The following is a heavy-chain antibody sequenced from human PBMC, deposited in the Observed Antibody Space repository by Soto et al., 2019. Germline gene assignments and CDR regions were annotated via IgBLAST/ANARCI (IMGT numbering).Heavy chain of an antibody. J-gene: IGHJ6*02. CDR3: ARGTLALTAPADLFDDSMDV. Sequence: QVQLVQSGAEVRKPGASVKVSCKASGYTFSNYFIHWVRQAPGHGLKSLGWINLNTGGSISAQSFRGRVPTTGDTSMSTALVALSSLTTDDTAIYFCARGTLALTAPADLFDDSMDVWGQGTTVTVS. V-gene: IGHV1-2*02. CDR1: GYTFSNYF. CDR2: INLNTGGS. D-gene: IGHD3-3*02.